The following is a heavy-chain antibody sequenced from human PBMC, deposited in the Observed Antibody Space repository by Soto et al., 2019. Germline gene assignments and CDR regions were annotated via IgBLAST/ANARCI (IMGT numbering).Heavy chain of an antibody. CDR1: GFTFSDHY. Sequence: GGSLRLSYAAYGFTFSDHYMDWVRQAPGKGLEWVGRSRDKVHSHTTEYAASVKGRFTISRGDSENSLYLQMNSLKTEDTAVYYCARGVVSTGYFDYWGQGTLVTVSS. D-gene: IGHD5-12*01. CDR2: SRDKVHSHTT. V-gene: IGHV3-72*01. J-gene: IGHJ4*02. CDR3: ARGVVSTGYFDY.